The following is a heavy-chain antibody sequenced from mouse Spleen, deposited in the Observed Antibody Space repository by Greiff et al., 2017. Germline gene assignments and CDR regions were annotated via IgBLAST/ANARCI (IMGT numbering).Heavy chain of an antibody. J-gene: IGHJ1*01. V-gene: IGHV2-6*02. CDR3: ARNSLFYWYFDV. Sequence: QVQLQQSGPGLVAPSQSLSITCTVSGFSLTSYGVHWVRQPPGKGLEWLVVIWSDGSTTYNSALKSRLSISKDNSKSQVFLKMNSLQTDDTAMYYCARNSLFYWYFDVWGAGTTVTVSS. D-gene: IGHD2-3*01. CDR1: GFSLTSYG. CDR2: IWSDGST.